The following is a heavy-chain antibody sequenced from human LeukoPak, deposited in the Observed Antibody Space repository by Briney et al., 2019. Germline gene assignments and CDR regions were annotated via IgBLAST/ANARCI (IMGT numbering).Heavy chain of an antibody. CDR3: VRGGEIGLDH. CDR1: GYRFSTSD. V-gene: IGHV3-13*01. CDR2: IASTGET. Sequence: GGSLRLSCAASGYRFSTSDMHWVRQGSGRGPEWVSSIASTGETYYAPSVKGRFTISRENAKNSLYLQMNSLRGGDTAIYHCVRGGEIGLDHWGQGTLVTVSS. J-gene: IGHJ4*02. D-gene: IGHD3-16*01.